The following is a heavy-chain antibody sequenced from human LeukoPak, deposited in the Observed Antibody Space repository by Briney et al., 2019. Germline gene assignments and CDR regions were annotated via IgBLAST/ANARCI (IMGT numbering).Heavy chain of an antibody. CDR1: GGSISSYY. V-gene: IGHV4-59*01. CDR2: IYYSGST. CDR3: ARDRYYDSSGRGNDAFDI. Sequence: SETLSLTCTVSGGSISSYYWSWIRQPPGEGLEWIGYIYYSGSTNYNPSLKSRVTISVDTSKNQFSLKLSSVTAADTAVYYCARDRYYDSSGRGNDAFDIWGQGAMVTVSS. J-gene: IGHJ3*02. D-gene: IGHD3-22*01.